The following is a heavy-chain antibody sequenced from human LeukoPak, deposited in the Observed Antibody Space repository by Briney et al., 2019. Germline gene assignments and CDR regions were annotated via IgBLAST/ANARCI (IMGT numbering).Heavy chain of an antibody. Sequence: GGSLRLSCAASGFTFSGSAMHWVRQASGKGLEWIGRIRSKANSYATAYAASVKGRFTISRDDSKNTAYLQMNSPKTEDTAVYYCTRGYYGSGSYYWFDPWGQGTLVTVSS. CDR3: TRGYYGSGSYYWFDP. V-gene: IGHV3-73*01. J-gene: IGHJ5*02. CDR1: GFTFSGSA. D-gene: IGHD3-10*01. CDR2: IRSKANSYAT.